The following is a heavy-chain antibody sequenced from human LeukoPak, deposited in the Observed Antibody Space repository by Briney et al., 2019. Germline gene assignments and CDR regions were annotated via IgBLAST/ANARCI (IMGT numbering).Heavy chain of an antibody. CDR3: ARAGRWEGRPHAFDI. CDR1: GGSISSSNYY. V-gene: IGHV4-61*10. J-gene: IGHJ3*02. CDR2: IYYSGIT. D-gene: IGHD1-26*01. Sequence: PSETLSLTCSVSGGSISSSNYYWSWIRQPAGKGLEWIGYIYYSGITNYNPSLKSRVTISVGTSKSQFSLTLTSVTAADTALYYCARAGRWEGRPHAFDIWGQGTMVTVSS.